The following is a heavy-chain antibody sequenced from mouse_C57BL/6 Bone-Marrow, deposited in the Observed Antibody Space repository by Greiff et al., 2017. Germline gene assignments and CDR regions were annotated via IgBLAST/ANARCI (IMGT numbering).Heavy chain of an antibody. D-gene: IGHD2-4*01. CDR1: GFSLTSYG. CDR3: ARQGRIYDYDVGYYAMDY. V-gene: IGHV2-6-1*01. Sequence: QVQLKESGPGLVAPSQSLSITCTVSGFSLTSYGVHWVRQPPGKGLEWLVVIWSDGSTTYNSALKSRLSISKDNSKSQVFLKMNSLQTDDTAMYYCARQGRIYDYDVGYYAMDYWGQGTSVTVSS. J-gene: IGHJ4*01. CDR2: IWSDGST.